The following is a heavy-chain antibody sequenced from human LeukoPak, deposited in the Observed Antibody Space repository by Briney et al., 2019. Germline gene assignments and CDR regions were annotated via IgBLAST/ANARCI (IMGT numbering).Heavy chain of an antibody. D-gene: IGHD5-18*01. V-gene: IGHV4-31*11. CDR1: GGSISSGGYY. CDR3: ARVLQLWLHDY. Sequence: SETLSLTCAVSGGSISSGGYYWSWIRQHPGKGLEWIGYIYYSGSTYYNPSLKSRVAISVDTSKNQFSLKLSSVTAADTAVYYCARVLQLWLHDYWGQGTLVTVSS. CDR2: IYYSGST. J-gene: IGHJ4*02.